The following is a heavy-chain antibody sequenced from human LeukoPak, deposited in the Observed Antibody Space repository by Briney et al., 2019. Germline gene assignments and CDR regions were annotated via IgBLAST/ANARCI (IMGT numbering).Heavy chain of an antibody. V-gene: IGHV1-2*02. CDR3: ARGEYSSALLDY. CDR2: IKPNSGGT. CDR1: GYTFTGYY. D-gene: IGHD6-19*01. Sequence: ASVKVSCKASGYTFTGYYMRWVRQAPGQGLEWMGWIKPNSGGTNYAQKFQGRVTMTRDTSISTAYMELSRLRSDDTAVYYCARGEYSSALLDYWGQGTLVTVSP. J-gene: IGHJ4*02.